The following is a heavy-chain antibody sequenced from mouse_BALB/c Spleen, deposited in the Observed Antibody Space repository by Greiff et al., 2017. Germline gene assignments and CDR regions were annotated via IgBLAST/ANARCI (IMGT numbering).Heavy chain of an antibody. CDR3: AREYYGSSYRYAMDY. V-gene: IGHV1-67*01. CDR2: ISTYYGNT. D-gene: IGHD1-1*01. Sequence: QVHVKQSGPELVRPGVSVKISCKGSGYTFTDYAMHWVKQSHAKSLEWIGVISTYYGNTNYNQKFKGKATMTVDKSSSTAYMELARLTSEDSAIYYCAREYYGSSYRYAMDYWGQGTSVTVSS. CDR1: GYTFTDYA. J-gene: IGHJ4*01.